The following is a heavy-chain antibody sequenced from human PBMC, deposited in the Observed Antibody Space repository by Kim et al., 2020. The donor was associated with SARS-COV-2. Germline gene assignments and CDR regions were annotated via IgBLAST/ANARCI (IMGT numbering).Heavy chain of an antibody. CDR1: GDTFTRYG. CDR3: GRERNLLGATYYFYS. CDR2: ISADNGST. Sequence: ASVKVSCRSSGDTFTRYGFSWVRQAPGQRLDWMGWISADNGSTNYAQKCQGRVTMTTDTSTTTVYMVLRVLTSDDKAVYYCGRERNLLGATYYFYSWGQG. V-gene: IGHV1-18*01. J-gene: IGHJ4*02. D-gene: IGHD1-26*01.